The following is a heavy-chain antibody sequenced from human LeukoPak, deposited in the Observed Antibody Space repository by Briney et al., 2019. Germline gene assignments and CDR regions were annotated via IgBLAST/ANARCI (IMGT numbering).Heavy chain of an antibody. CDR3: ARARGYSGYDNYY. J-gene: IGHJ4*02. Sequence: PGRSLRLSCAASGFTFSSYGMHWVRQAPGKGLEWVAVISYDGSNKYYADSVKGRFTISRDNSKNTLYLQMNSLRAEDTAVYYCARARGYSGYDNYYWGQGTLVTVSS. V-gene: IGHV3-30*03. CDR2: ISYDGSNK. CDR1: GFTFSSYG. D-gene: IGHD5-12*01.